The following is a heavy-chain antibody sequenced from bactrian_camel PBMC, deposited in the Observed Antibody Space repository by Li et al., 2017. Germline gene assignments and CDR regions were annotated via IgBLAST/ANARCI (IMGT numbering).Heavy chain of an antibody. J-gene: IGHJ4*01. CDR2: IDSDSIT. Sequence: HVQLVESGGGSVQAGGSLGLSCAVSGYTFSSECMGWFRENAKKEREGLATIDSDSITRYADSVKGRFAITKDNAKNTLYLQMNNLKPEDAAVYFCAVDFSCRHRLLLEVPVEYVDYASDYHWGQGTQVTVS. V-gene: IGHV3S53*01. D-gene: IGHD4*01. CDR3: AVDFSCRHRLLLEVPVEYVDYASDYH. CDR1: GYTFSSEC.